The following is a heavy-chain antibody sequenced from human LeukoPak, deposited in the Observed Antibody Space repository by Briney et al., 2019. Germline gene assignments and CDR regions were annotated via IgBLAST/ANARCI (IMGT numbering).Heavy chain of an antibody. Sequence: PSETLSLTCTVSGGSISSYYWSWIRQPPGKGLEWIGYIYYSGSTNYNPSLKGRVTISVDTSKNQFSLKLSSVTAADTAVYYCARRGGYGAFDIWGQGTMVTVSS. V-gene: IGHV4-59*08. CDR3: ARRGGYGAFDI. D-gene: IGHD5-12*01. CDR1: GGSISSYY. CDR2: IYYSGST. J-gene: IGHJ3*02.